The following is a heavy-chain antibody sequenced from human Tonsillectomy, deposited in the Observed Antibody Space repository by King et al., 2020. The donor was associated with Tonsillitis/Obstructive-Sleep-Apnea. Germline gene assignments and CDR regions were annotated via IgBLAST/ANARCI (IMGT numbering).Heavy chain of an antibody. CDR3: ARARSQSSSWPEYFQH. CDR1: GFTVSSNY. Sequence: VQLVESGGGLIQPGGSLRLSCAASGFTVSSNYMSWVRQAPGKGLEWVSVIYSGGSTYYADSVKGRFTISRDNSKNTLYLQMNSLRAEDTAVYYCARARSQSSSWPEYFQHWGQGTLVTVSS. D-gene: IGHD6-13*01. CDR2: IYSGGST. V-gene: IGHV3-53*01. J-gene: IGHJ1*01.